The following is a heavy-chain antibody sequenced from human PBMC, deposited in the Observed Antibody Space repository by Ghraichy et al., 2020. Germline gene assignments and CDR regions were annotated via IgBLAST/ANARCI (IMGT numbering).Heavy chain of an antibody. D-gene: IGHD3-22*01. CDR1: GGSFSGYY. Sequence: SETLSLICAVYGGSFSGYYWSWIRQPPGKGLEWIGEINHSGSTNYNPSLKSRVTISVDTSKNQFSLKLSSVTAADTAVYYCARGLPSSGYSSWGQGTLVTVSS. V-gene: IGHV4-34*01. CDR2: INHSGST. CDR3: ARGLPSSGYSS. J-gene: IGHJ4*02.